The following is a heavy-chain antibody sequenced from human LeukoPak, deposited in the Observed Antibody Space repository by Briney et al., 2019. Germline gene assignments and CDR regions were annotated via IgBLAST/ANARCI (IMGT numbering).Heavy chain of an antibody. CDR1: GYTFTSCY. CDR2: INPSGGST. J-gene: IGHJ4*02. CDR3: ARGGDEDYYDSSGYYY. V-gene: IGHV1-46*01. Sequence: ASVRVSCKASGYTFTSCYMHWVRQAPGQGLEWMGIINPSGGSTSYAQKFQGRVTMTRDTSTSTVYMELSSLRSEDTAVYYCARGGDEDYYDSSGYYYWGQGTLVTVSS. D-gene: IGHD3-22*01.